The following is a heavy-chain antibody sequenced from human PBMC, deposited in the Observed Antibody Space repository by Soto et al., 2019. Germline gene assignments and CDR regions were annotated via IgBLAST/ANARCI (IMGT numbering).Heavy chain of an antibody. Sequence: QVQLVESGGGVVQPGRSLRLSCAASGFTFSSYGMHWVRQAPGKGLEWVAVISYDGSNKYYADSVKGRFTISRDNSKNTLYLQMISLRAEDTAVYSCAPWFGAFDYWGQGTLVTVSS. CDR3: APWFGAFDY. CDR2: ISYDGSNK. V-gene: IGHV3-30*03. D-gene: IGHD3-10*01. CDR1: GFTFSSYG. J-gene: IGHJ4*02.